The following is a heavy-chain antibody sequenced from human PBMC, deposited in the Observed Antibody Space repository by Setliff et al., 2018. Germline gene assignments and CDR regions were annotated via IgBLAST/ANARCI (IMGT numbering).Heavy chain of an antibody. J-gene: IGHJ4*02. CDR1: GFSFTDYL. Sequence: GASVKVSCKASGFSFTDYLMNWMRQAPEQGLEWMGRINLNTGNIFYAQEFQGRVTLTRDTSTSTAYMELTGLRAEDTATYYCAKDRVNDGIWDFDSWGQGLLVTVSS. CDR3: AKDRVNDGIWDFDS. CDR2: INLNTGNI. V-gene: IGHV1-2*02. D-gene: IGHD1-20*01.